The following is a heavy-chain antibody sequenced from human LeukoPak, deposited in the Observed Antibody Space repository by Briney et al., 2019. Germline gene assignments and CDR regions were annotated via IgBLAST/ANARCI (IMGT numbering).Heavy chain of an antibody. Sequence: GGSLRLSCAASGFTFSSYGMSWVRQAPGKGLEWVSAISGSGGSTYYADSVKGRFTISRDNSKNTLYLQMNSLRAEDTAIYYCAKNGGRGAYCSSGSCYPYYYYYMDVWGKGTTVTISS. CDR2: ISGSGGST. CDR3: AKNGGRGAYCSSGSCYPYYYYYMDV. V-gene: IGHV3-23*01. J-gene: IGHJ6*03. CDR1: GFTFSSYG. D-gene: IGHD2-15*01.